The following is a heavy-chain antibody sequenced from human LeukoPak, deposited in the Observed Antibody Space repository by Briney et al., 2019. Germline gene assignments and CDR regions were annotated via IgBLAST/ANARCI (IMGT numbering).Heavy chain of an antibody. CDR3: ARDYGDYYGRAFDI. J-gene: IGHJ3*02. CDR2: IIPIFGTA. CDR1: GGTFSSYA. D-gene: IGHD4-17*01. Sequence: GASVKVSCKASGGTFSSYAISWVRQAPGQGLEWMGGIIPIFGTANYAQKFQSRVTITADKSTSTAYMELSSLRSEDTAVYYCARDYGDYYGRAFDIWGQGTMVTVSS. V-gene: IGHV1-69*06.